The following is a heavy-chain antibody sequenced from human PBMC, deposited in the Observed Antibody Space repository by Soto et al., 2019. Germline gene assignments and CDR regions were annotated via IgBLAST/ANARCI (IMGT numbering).Heavy chain of an antibody. D-gene: IGHD6-19*01. V-gene: IGHV2-5*02. CDR3: VHRRRQWLAWATDGFDI. CDR2: IYWDDDK. CDR1: GFSLSTNGVG. Sequence: QITLKESGPTLVKPTQTLTLTCTFSGFSLSTNGVGVGWIRQPPGKALEWLALIYWDDDKRYSPSLKSRLTITKDTSKNQVVLTMTNMDPVDTATYYCVHRRRQWLAWATDGFDIWGQGTMVTVSS. J-gene: IGHJ3*02.